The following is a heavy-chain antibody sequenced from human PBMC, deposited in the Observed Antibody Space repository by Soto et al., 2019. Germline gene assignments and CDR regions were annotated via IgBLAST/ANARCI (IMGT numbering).Heavy chain of an antibody. J-gene: IGHJ4*02. CDR3: AIIINIHPSVNPFAF. CDR1: GGSISSYY. Sequence: SETLSLTCTVSGGSISSYYWSWIRQPPGKGLEWIGYIYFRGTTNYNPSLKSRVTMSADTSKNQFSLKLNSVTAADTAVYYCAIIINIHPSVNPFAFGGQGLLVPVSS. CDR2: IYFRGTT. V-gene: IGHV4-59*01. D-gene: IGHD3-10*01.